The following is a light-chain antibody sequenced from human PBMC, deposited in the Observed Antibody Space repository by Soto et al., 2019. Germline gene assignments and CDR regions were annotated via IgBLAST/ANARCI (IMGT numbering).Light chain of an antibody. CDR3: QQYGSSPRT. Sequence: IGLTQSPGTLSLSQGERATLSCRASQSVSSSYLAWYQQKPGQAPRLLIYGASSRATGIPDRFSGSGSGTDFTLTISRLEPEDFAVYYCQQYGSSPRTFGQGTRLEIK. CDR2: GAS. CDR1: QSVSSSY. V-gene: IGKV3-20*01. J-gene: IGKJ5*01.